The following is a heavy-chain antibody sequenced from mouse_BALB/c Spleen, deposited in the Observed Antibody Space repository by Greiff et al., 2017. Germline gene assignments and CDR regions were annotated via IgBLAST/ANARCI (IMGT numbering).Heavy chain of an antibody. V-gene: IGHV5-9-3*01. CDR2: ISSGGSYT. CDR3: YDEGPFAY. CDR1: GFTFSSYA. Sequence: EVQGVESGGGLVKPGGSLKLSCAASGFTFSSYAMSWVRQTPEKRLEWVATISSGGSYTYYPDSVKGRFTISRDNAKNTLYLQMSSLRSEDTAIYYCYDEGPFAYWGQGTLVTVSA. D-gene: IGHD2-12*01. J-gene: IGHJ3*01.